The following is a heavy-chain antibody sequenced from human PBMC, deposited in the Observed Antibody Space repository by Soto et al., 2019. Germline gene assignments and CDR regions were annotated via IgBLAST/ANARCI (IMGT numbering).Heavy chain of an antibody. CDR2: IYSGGST. J-gene: IGHJ3*02. CDR3: ARDGTGEYAFDI. Sequence: GGSLRLSCAASGFTVSSNYMSWVRQAPGKGLEWVSVIYSGGSTYYADSVKGRFTTSRDNSKNTLYLQMNSLRAEDTAVYYCARDGTGEYAFDIWGQGTMVTVSS. CDR1: GFTVSSNY. D-gene: IGHD7-27*01. V-gene: IGHV3-53*01.